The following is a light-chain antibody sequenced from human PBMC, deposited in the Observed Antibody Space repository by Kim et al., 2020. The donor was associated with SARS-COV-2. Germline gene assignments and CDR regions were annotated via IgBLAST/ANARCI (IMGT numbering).Light chain of an antibody. CDR1: KLGDKY. CDR3: QAWDSSTSYV. CDR2: QDS. Sequence: SYELTHPPSVSVSPGQTASITCSGDKLGDKYACWYKQKPGQSPVLVIYQDSKRPSGIPERFSGSNSGNTATLTISGTQAMDEADYNCQAWDSSTSYVFGT. J-gene: IGLJ1*01. V-gene: IGLV3-1*01.